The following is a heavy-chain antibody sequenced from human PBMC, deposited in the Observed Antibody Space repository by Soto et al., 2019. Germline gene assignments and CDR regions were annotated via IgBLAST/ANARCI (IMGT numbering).Heavy chain of an antibody. J-gene: IGHJ4*02. Sequence: GESLKISCKGSGYSFAGYWITWVRQKPGKGLEWMGRIDPSDSQTYYSPSFRGHVTISATKSITTVFLQWSSLRASDTTMYYCVRQIYDSDTGPNFQYYFDSWGQGTPVTVSS. CDR1: GYSFAGYW. D-gene: IGHD3-22*01. CDR2: IDPSDSQT. CDR3: VRQIYDSDTGPNFQYYFDS. V-gene: IGHV5-10-1*01.